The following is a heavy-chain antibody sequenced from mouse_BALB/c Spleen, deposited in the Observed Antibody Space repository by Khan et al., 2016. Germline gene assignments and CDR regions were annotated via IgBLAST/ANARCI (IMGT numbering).Heavy chain of an antibody. D-gene: IGHD3-1*01. V-gene: IGHV3-1*02. J-gene: IGHJ2*01. CDR2: IHYSGST. CDR3: ATSTSGYWYYFDY. Sequence: EVQLQESGPDLVKPSQSLSLTCTVTGYSIPSHYSWHWIRHFPGNKLEWMGYIHYSGSTNYNPSLKSRISITRDTSKNQFFLQLNSVTTEDTAIYCCATSTSGYWYYFDYWGQGTTLTVSS. CDR1: GYSIPSHYS.